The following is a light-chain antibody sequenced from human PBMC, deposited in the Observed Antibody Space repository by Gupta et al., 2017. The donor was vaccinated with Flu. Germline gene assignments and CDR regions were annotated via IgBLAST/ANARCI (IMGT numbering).Light chain of an antibody. V-gene: IGKV1-33*01. CDR2: DSS. J-gene: IGKJ1*01. Sequence: SPSSLSASVGDRVTITCQASQDISKHLNWYQQKQGKAPRLLIYDSSNLETGVPSRFSGSRSGTDFSFTISSLQAADMGTYYCQQYEGPPTFGQGTKVEIK. CDR3: QQYEGPPT. CDR1: QDISKH.